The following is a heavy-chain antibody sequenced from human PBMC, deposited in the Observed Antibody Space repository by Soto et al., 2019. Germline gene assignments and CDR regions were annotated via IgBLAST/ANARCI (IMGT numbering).Heavy chain of an antibody. CDR1: GGTFSSYG. J-gene: IGHJ6*02. V-gene: IGHV1-69*13. Sequence: SVKVSCKASGGTFSSYGISWVRQAPGQGLEWMGGIIPIFGTANYAQKFQGRVTITADESTSTAYMELSSLRSEDTAVYYCARDRRRYNWNYAIYYYYGMDVWGQGTTVNVSS. CDR2: IIPIFGTA. D-gene: IGHD1-7*01. CDR3: ARDRRRYNWNYAIYYYYGMDV.